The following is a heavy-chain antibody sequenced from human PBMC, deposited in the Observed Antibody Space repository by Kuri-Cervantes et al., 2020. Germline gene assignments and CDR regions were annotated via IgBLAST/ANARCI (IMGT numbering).Heavy chain of an antibody. CDR1: GGSMSSYY. Sequence: SETLSLTCTVSGGSMSSYYWSWIRQPPGKGLEWIGYIYYSGSTNYNPSLKSRVTISVDTSKNQFSLKLSSVTAADTAVYYCARDRQRYGYYYGMDVWGQGTTVTVSS. J-gene: IGHJ6*02. CDR3: ARDRQRYGYYYGMDV. D-gene: IGHD4-17*01. CDR2: IYYSGST. V-gene: IGHV4-59*12.